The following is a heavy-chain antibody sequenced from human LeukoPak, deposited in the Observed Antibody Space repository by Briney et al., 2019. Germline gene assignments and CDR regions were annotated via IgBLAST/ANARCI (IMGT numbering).Heavy chain of an antibody. CDR2: IGAYNGNT. Sequence: ASVKVSCKASGYTFTSYGISWVRQAPGQGLEWMGWIGAYNGNTNYAQKLQGRVTMTTDTSTSTAYMVLRSLRSDDTAVYYCARPAGYSSGWSDFDYWGQGTLVTVSS. V-gene: IGHV1-18*01. CDR3: ARPAGYSSGWSDFDY. J-gene: IGHJ4*02. D-gene: IGHD6-19*01. CDR1: GYTFTSYG.